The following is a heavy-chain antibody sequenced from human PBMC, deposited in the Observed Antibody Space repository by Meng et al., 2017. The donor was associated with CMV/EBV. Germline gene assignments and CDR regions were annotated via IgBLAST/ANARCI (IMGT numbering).Heavy chain of an antibody. CDR3: AKDDLRYY. J-gene: IGHJ4*02. V-gene: IGHV3-30*02. CDR1: GFTFSSYG. D-gene: IGHD2-21*02. Sequence: GGSLRLSCAASGFTFSSYGMHWVRQAPGKGLEWVAFIWYDGSNKYYADSVKGRFTISRDNSKNTLYLQMNSLRAEDTAVYYCAKDDLRYYWGQGTLVTVSS. CDR2: IWYDGSNK.